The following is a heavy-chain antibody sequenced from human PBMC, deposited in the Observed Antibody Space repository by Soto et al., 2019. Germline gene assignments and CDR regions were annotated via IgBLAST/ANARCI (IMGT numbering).Heavy chain of an antibody. CDR1: GGSISSDNW. Sequence: SETLSLTCDVSGGSISSDNWWTWVRQSPGKGLEWIGENYRSGSTTSNPSLKRRVTISLDESKNQVSLSLDSVTAADTVVYYCARLGAFYQSLDPWGPGTLVTVSS. V-gene: IGHV4-4*02. CDR3: ARLGAFYQSLDP. CDR2: NYRSGST. D-gene: IGHD3-3*02. J-gene: IGHJ5*02.